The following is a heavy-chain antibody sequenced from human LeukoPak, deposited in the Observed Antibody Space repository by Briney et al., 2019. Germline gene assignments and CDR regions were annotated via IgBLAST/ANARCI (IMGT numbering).Heavy chain of an antibody. J-gene: IGHJ4*02. V-gene: IGHV1-69*01. CDR2: IIPIFGTA. CDR3: ARDGGYCSSTSCYIGH. CDR1: GGTFSSYA. D-gene: IGHD2-2*02. Sequence: SVKVSCKASGGTFSSYAISWVRQAPGQGLEWMGGIIPIFGTANYAQKFQGRVTITADESTSTAYMELSSLRSEDTAVYYCARDGGYCSSTSCYIGHWGQGTLVTVSS.